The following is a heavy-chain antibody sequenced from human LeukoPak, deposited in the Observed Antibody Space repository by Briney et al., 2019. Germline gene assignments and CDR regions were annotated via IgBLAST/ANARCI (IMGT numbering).Heavy chain of an antibody. V-gene: IGHV1-69*01. Sequence: ASVKVSCKASGGTFSSYAISWVRQAPGQGLEWMGGIIPIFGTANYAQKFQGRVTITADESTSTAYMELSSLRSEDTAVYYCARDRNTAMALPDYWGQGTLVTVSS. J-gene: IGHJ4*02. CDR3: ARDRNTAMALPDY. CDR2: IIPIFGTA. D-gene: IGHD5-18*01. CDR1: GGTFSSYA.